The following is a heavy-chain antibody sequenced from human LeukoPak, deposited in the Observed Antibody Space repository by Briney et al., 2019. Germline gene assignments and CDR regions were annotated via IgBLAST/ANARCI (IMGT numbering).Heavy chain of an antibody. J-gene: IGHJ4*02. D-gene: IGHD6-6*01. Sequence: SSVKVSCKSSGGIFSSYAISLVRQAPGLGLEWMGGIIPIFGTANYAQKFQGRVTITTDESTSTAYMELSSLRSEDTAVYYCPNGIAARPDLFDDWGQGTLVTVSS. CDR1: GGIFSSYA. CDR2: IIPIFGTA. CDR3: PNGIAARPDLFDD. V-gene: IGHV1-69*05.